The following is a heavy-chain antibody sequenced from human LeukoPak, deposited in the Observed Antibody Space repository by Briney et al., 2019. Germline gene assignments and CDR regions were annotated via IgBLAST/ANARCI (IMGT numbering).Heavy chain of an antibody. D-gene: IGHD5-18*01. CDR3: ASLYSFGSYYFDY. V-gene: IGHV3-7*02. CDR2: IKQDGSEA. CDR1: GFTFSAYW. Sequence: GGSLRLSCAASGFTFSAYWMSWVRQAPGKGREWVANIKQDGSEAYYVDSVQGRFTGSRDNAKNSLYLQMNSLRAEDTAVYYCASLYSFGSYYFDYWGQGTLVTVSS. J-gene: IGHJ4*02.